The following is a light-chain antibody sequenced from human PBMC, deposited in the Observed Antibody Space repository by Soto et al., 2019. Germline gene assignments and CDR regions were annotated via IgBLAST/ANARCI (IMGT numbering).Light chain of an antibody. Sequence: DIQMTQSPSTLSASVGDRVTITCRASQTITNWLAWYQQKPGKAPKVLIYKTSSLESGVPSRFSSSGSGTEFTLTIIGLQPDDFATYYCQQYESYWTFGQGTKVEIK. V-gene: IGKV1-5*03. CDR1: QTITNW. J-gene: IGKJ1*01. CDR2: KTS. CDR3: QQYESYWT.